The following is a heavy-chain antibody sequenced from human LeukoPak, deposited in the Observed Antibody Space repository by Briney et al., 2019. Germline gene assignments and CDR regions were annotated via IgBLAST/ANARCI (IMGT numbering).Heavy chain of an antibody. D-gene: IGHD1-1*01. CDR2: INPNGGTT. CDR1: GDRFTDSY. Sequence: ASVNVSCKASGDRFTDSYAHWVRQAPGQGLEWMAWINPNGGTTNYAQKFQDRVTVITDTSISTAYMELSNLRSDDTAVYFCARTSDYYNYYFDYWGQGTAITVSS. V-gene: IGHV1-2*02. CDR3: ARTSDYYNYYFDY. J-gene: IGHJ4*02.